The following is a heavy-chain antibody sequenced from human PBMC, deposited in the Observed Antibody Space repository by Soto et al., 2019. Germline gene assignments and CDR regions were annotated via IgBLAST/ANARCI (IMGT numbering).Heavy chain of an antibody. CDR3: ARRRWSGYYYYGMDV. D-gene: IGHD6-13*01. V-gene: IGHV4-39*01. J-gene: IGHJ6*02. CDR2: IYYSGST. Sequence: SETLSLTCTVSGGSISSSSYYWGWTRQPPGKGLEWIGSIYYSGSTYYNPSLKSRVTISVDTSKNQFSLKLSSVTAADTAVYYCARRRWSGYYYYGMDVWGQGTTVTVSS. CDR1: GGSISSSSYY.